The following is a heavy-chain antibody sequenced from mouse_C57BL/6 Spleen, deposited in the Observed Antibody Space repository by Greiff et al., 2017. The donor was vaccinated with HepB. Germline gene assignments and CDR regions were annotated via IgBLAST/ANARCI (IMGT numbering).Heavy chain of an antibody. CDR3: ARRDSSGYGYAMDY. D-gene: IGHD3-2*02. V-gene: IGHV1-63*01. CDR2: IYPGGGDT. CDR1: GYTFTNYW. Sequence: VQLQQSGAELVRPGPSVKMSCKASGYTFTNYWIGWAKQRPGHGLEWIGDIYPGGGDTNYNEKLKGKATLTADKSSSTAYMQFSSLTSEDTAILYCARRDSSGYGYAMDYWGQGTSVTVSS. J-gene: IGHJ4*01.